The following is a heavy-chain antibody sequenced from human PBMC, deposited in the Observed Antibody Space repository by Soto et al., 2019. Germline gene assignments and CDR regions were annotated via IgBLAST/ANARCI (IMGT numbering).Heavy chain of an antibody. CDR3: ARGAVALYVSSWGFDP. J-gene: IGHJ5*02. V-gene: IGHV1-18*04. D-gene: IGHD6-13*01. CDR1: GYTFTNYG. Sequence: QVQLVQSGPEVKKPGASVKVSCKASGYTFTNYGINWVRQAPGQGLEWMGWISVSNGNTNYAQKLQGRVTMTTDTSTSTVYMDLRSLRSDDTAVYYCARGAVALYVSSWGFDPWGQGPLVTVSS. CDR2: ISVSNGNT.